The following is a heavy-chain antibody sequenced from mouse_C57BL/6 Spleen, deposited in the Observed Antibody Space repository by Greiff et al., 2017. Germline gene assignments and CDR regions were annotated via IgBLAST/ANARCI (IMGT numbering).Heavy chain of an antibody. CDR1: GYTFTSYG. D-gene: IGHD1-1*01. CDR2: IYPRSGNT. V-gene: IGHV1-81*01. J-gene: IGHJ2*01. CDR3: AREEDYYGSSYGY. Sequence: QVQLKESGAELARPGASVKLSCKASGYTFTSYGISWVKQRTGQGLEWIGEIYPRSGNTYYNEKFKGKATLTADKSSSTAYMELRSLTSEDSAVYFCAREEDYYGSSYGYWGQGTTLTVSS.